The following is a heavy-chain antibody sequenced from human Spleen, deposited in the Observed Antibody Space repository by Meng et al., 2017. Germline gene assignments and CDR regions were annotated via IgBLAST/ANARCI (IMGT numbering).Heavy chain of an antibody. Sequence: GESLKISCAASGFYFNNAWMSWVRQAPGKGLEWVANIKGDGSEEYYVDSVKGRFTISRDNAKNSLYLQMNSLRAEDTAVYYCARVAIGYSFFDYWGQGTLVTVSS. V-gene: IGHV3-7*01. J-gene: IGHJ4*02. CDR1: GFYFNNAW. D-gene: IGHD2-15*01. CDR3: ARVAIGYSFFDY. CDR2: IKGDGSEE.